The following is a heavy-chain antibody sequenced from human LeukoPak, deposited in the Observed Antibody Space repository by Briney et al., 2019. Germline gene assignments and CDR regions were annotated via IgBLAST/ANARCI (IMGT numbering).Heavy chain of an antibody. Sequence: PSETLSLTCTVSSGSISTSNYYWGWVRQPPGKALEWIGNIFYSGSTYYSPSLKSRVTISLDTSRNQFSLKLNSVTAADTAVYYCAREAPAARPDYWGQGTLVTVSS. D-gene: IGHD6-6*01. CDR1: SGSISTSNYY. CDR3: AREAPAARPDY. CDR2: IFYSGST. J-gene: IGHJ4*02. V-gene: IGHV4-39*07.